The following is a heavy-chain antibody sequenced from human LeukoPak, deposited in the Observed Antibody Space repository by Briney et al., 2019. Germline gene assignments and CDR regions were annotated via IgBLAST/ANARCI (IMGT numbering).Heavy chain of an antibody. CDR2: IYYRGST. CDR3: ARDRQQLGYYYYGMDV. D-gene: IGHD6-13*01. J-gene: IGHJ6*04. CDR1: GGSISIYY. Sequence: ASETLSLTCTVSGGSISIYYWSWIRHPPGKGLEWIGYIYYRGSTNYNPSLKSRVTIPLDKPKNQFSLKLSSVTAADTAGYYCARDRQQLGYYYYGMDVWGKGTTVTVSS. V-gene: IGHV4-59*01.